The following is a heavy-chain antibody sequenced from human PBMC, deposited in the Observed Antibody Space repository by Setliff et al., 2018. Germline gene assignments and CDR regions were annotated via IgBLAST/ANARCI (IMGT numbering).Heavy chain of an antibody. V-gene: IGHV3-74*03. CDR2: LNEDGSIT. Sequence: GSLRLSCADSGFTFSRYWMHWVRQAPGKGLVWVSRLNEDGSITSYADSVKGRFTISRDNAKNSLYLQMNSLRVEDTAVYFCARAKGTSMATQYFDYWGQGTPVTVSS. CDR1: GFTFSRYW. J-gene: IGHJ4*02. CDR3: ARAKGTSMATQYFDY. D-gene: IGHD3-10*01.